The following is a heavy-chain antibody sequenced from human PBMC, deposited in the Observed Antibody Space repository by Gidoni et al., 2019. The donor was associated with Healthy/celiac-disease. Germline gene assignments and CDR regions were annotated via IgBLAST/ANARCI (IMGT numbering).Heavy chain of an antibody. CDR3: ARDQGWGLVGATNLFDY. Sequence: QVQLVESGGGVVQPGRSLRLSCAASGFTLSSYAMHWVRQAPGKGLEWVAVISYDGSNKYYADSVKGRFTISRDNSKNTLYLQMNSLRAEDTAVYYCARDQGWGLVGATNLFDYWGQGTLVTVSS. CDR2: ISYDGSNK. V-gene: IGHV3-30-3*01. D-gene: IGHD1-26*01. CDR1: GFTLSSYA. J-gene: IGHJ4*02.